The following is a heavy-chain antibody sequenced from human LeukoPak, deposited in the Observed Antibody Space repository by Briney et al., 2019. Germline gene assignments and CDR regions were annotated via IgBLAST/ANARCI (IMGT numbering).Heavy chain of an antibody. D-gene: IGHD2-2*01. Sequence: SETLSLTCTVSGGSISSYYWSWIRQSPGKGLEWIGDIYYSGSTNYNPSLKSRVTISVDTSKNQFSLKLSSVTAADTAVYYCASVRGSWYQPRSGFQHWGQGTLVTVSS. V-gene: IGHV4-59*12. CDR2: IYYSGST. J-gene: IGHJ1*01. CDR3: ASVRGSWYQPRSGFQH. CDR1: GGSISSYY.